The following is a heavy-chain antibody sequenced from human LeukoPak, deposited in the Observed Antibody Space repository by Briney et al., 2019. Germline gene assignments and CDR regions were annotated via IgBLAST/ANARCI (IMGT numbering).Heavy chain of an antibody. CDR2: IIPIFGTA. Sequence: SVKVSCKASGGTFSSYAISWVRQAPGQGLEWMGGIIPIFGTANYAQKFQGRVTITTDESTSTAYMELSSLRSEDTAVYYCASADIVVVPAGIPRGDAFDIWGQGTMVTVSS. CDR3: ASADIVVVPAGIPRGDAFDI. CDR1: GGTFSSYA. D-gene: IGHD2-2*02. V-gene: IGHV1-69*05. J-gene: IGHJ3*02.